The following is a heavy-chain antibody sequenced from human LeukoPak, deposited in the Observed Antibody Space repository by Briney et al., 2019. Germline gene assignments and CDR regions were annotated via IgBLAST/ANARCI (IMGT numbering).Heavy chain of an antibody. CDR2: VYPGDSDS. V-gene: IGHV5-51*01. D-gene: IGHD3-10*01. Sequence: GESLKISCKASGYGFTSYWIGWVRPMPGKGLEWMAIVYPGDSDSRYSPSFPGQVTISADESISTAYLQWSSLKASDTAVYYCARRGSGSDFDYWGQGTLVTVSS. CDR3: ARRGSGSDFDY. J-gene: IGHJ4*02. CDR1: GYGFTSYW.